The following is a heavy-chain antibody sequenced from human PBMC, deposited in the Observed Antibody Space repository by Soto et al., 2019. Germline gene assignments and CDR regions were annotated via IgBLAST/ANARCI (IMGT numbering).Heavy chain of an antibody. CDR1: GFTFTTFS. CDR3: ARGNYCSGDRCTEGPNWFGP. Sequence: EVQLVESGGGLVQPGGSLRLSCEASGFTFTTFSMSWVRQAPGKGLEWVSYIHSSSTTLFYADSVKGRFTISRDNAKNSVYLQMNSLRVEDTAVYYCARGNYCSGDRCTEGPNWFGPWGQGTLVTVSS. CDR2: IHSSSTTL. J-gene: IGHJ5*02. V-gene: IGHV3-48*01. D-gene: IGHD2-15*01.